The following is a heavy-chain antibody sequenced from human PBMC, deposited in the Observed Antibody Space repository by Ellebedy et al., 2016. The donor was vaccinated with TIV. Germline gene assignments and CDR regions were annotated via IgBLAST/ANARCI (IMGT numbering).Heavy chain of an antibody. CDR2: IYYSGSI. J-gene: IGHJ4*02. V-gene: IGHV4-61*08. CDR3: ARDSNGGHP. D-gene: IGHD3-10*01. Sequence: SETLSLXXTVSVGSVSSGDYYWSWIRQSPGKGLEWIGYIYYSGSINYNPSLKSRVTISVDTSKNQFSLKLTSVTAADTAVYYSARDSNGGHPWGQGTLVTVSS. CDR1: VGSVSSGDYY.